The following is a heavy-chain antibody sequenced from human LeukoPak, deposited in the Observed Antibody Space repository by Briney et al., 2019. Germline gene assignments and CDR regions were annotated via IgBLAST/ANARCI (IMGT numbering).Heavy chain of an antibody. D-gene: IGHD3-3*01. CDR3: AKAPVDVLRFLEWFPAPYYFDY. Sequence: PGGSLRLSCAASGFTFSNYAMSWVRQAPGKGLEWVSAISGSSGSTYYADSVKGRFTISRDNSKNTLYLQMNSLRAEDTAVYYCAKAPVDVLRFLEWFPAPYYFDYWGQGTLVTVSS. V-gene: IGHV3-23*01. CDR1: GFTFSNYA. J-gene: IGHJ4*02. CDR2: ISGSSGST.